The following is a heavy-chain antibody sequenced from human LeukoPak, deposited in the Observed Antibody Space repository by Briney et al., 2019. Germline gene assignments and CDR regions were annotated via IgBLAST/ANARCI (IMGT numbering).Heavy chain of an antibody. J-gene: IGHJ6*03. Sequence: SETLSLTCIVSGGSISSYYWSWIRQPAGKGLEWIGRIYTSGSTNYNPSLKSRVTMSVDTSKNQFSLKLSSVTAADTAVYYCARHTYYDFWTGLGSYYYYYYYMDVWGKGTTVTVSS. CDR3: ARHTYYDFWTGLGSYYYYYYYMDV. CDR1: GGSISSYY. D-gene: IGHD3-3*01. V-gene: IGHV4-4*07. CDR2: IYTSGST.